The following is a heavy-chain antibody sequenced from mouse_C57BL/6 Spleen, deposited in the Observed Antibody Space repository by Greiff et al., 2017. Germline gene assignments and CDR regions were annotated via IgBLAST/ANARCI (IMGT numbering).Heavy chain of an antibody. CDR2: IHPNSGST. J-gene: IGHJ2*01. CDR3: GGGYGSPYFDY. V-gene: IGHV1-64*01. D-gene: IGHD1-1*01. Sequence: VQLQQPGAELVKPGASVKLSCKASGYTFTSYWMHWVKQRPGQGLEWIGMIHPNSGSTNYNEKFKSKATLTVDKSSSTAYMQLSSLTSEDSAVYYCGGGYGSPYFDYWGQGTTLTVSS. CDR1: GYTFTSYW.